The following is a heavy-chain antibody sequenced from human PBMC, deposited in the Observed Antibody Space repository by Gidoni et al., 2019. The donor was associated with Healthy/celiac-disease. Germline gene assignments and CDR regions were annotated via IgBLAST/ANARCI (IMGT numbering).Heavy chain of an antibody. CDR3: AKELLAGTGGSSWYFDL. CDR2: ISYDGSNK. D-gene: IGHD6-13*01. V-gene: IGHV3-30*18. CDR1: GVTFSNHG. Sequence: VQLVESGGGVVQPGRSLRLSCAASGVTFSNHGMHWVRQAPGKGLEWVAAISYDGSNKNHADSVKGRFTISRDSSKNTLFLQMNSLRPEDTAVYYCAKELLAGTGGSSWYFDLWGRGTLVTVSS. J-gene: IGHJ2*01.